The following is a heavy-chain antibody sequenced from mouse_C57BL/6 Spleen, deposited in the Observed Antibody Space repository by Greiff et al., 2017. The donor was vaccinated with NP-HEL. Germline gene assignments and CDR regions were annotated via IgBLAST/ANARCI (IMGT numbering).Heavy chain of an antibody. Sequence: EVKVVESGGGLVKPGGSLQLSCAASGFTFSSYAMSWVRQTPEKRLEWVATISDGGSYTYYPDNVKGRFTISRDNAKNNLYLQMSHLKSEDTAMYYCARDTMVTLFDYWGQGTTLTVSS. V-gene: IGHV5-4*01. D-gene: IGHD2-1*01. CDR3: ARDTMVTLFDY. J-gene: IGHJ2*01. CDR1: GFTFSSYA. CDR2: ISDGGSYT.